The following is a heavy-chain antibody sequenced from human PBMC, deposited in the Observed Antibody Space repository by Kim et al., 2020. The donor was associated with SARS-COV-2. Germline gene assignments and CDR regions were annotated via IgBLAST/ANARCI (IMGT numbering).Heavy chain of an antibody. Sequence: GGSLRLSCAASGFSFSDYDMNWVRQAPGKGLEWLSSMSSTSRYTYYADSVKGRFTISRDNARNSLSLQMDSLKPEDTAVYYCARDPYISYALYVWGHGTT. CDR1: GFSFSDYD. D-gene: IGHD3-16*01. J-gene: IGHJ6*02. CDR3: ARDPYISYALYV. V-gene: IGHV3-11*05. CDR2: MSSTSRYT.